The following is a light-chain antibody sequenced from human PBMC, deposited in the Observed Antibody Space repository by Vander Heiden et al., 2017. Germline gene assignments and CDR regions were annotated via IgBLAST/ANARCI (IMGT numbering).Light chain of an antibody. J-gene: IGKJ3*01. V-gene: IGKV1-39*01. Sequence: DIQMTQSPSSLSASVGDRVTITCRASQSISSYLNWYQQKPGKAPKLLIYAASSLQSGVPSSFSGSGSGTDFTLTISSLQPEDFATYYCQQSYSTPLFTFGHGTKVDIK. CDR2: AAS. CDR1: QSISSY. CDR3: QQSYSTPLFT.